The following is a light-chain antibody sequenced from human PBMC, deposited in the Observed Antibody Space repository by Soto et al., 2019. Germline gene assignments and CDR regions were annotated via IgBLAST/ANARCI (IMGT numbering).Light chain of an antibody. J-gene: IGKJ1*01. Sequence: DIQMTQSPSTLSAYLGDRVTITCRASQSISRWLAWYQQKPGKAPKLLISDVSSLERGDPSRFSGSGSGTEFTLTISSLQPDDFATYHCQQYETYSQWTFGQGTKVEI. CDR2: DVS. V-gene: IGKV1-5*01. CDR3: QQYETYSQWT. CDR1: QSISRW.